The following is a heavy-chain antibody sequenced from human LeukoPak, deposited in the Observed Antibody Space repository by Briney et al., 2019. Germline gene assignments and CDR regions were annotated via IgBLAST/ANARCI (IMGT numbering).Heavy chain of an antibody. CDR3: ARVVTVAWSERRPGYYYMDV. CDR2: ISSSRNYI. J-gene: IGHJ6*03. D-gene: IGHD1-1*01. CDR1: GFTFSSYS. Sequence: GGSLRLSCAASGFTFSSYSMNWVRQPPGKGLEWLSSISSSRNYIYYADSVKGRFTISRDNAKNSLYLQMNSLRAEDTAVYYCARVVTVAWSERRPGYYYMDVWGKGTTVTVS. V-gene: IGHV3-21*01.